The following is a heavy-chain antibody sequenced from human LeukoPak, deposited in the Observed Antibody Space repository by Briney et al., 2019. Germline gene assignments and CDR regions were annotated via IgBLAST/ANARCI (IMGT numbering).Heavy chain of an antibody. CDR1: GGSISSGSYY. Sequence: SQTLSLTCSVSGGSISSGSYYWSWIRQPAGRGLEWIGRIYTSGSANYNPSLKSRVTISLDTPNNRFSLKLSSVTAADTAVYYCARDVTIFGVANWFDPWGQGTLVTVFS. V-gene: IGHV4-61*02. J-gene: IGHJ5*02. CDR2: IYTSGSA. CDR3: ARDVTIFGVANWFDP. D-gene: IGHD3-3*01.